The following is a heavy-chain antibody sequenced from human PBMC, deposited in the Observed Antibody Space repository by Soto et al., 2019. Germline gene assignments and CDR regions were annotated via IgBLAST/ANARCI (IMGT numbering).Heavy chain of an antibody. V-gene: IGHV3-7*03. D-gene: IGHD3-9*01. Sequence: PGGSLRLSCAASGFTFSSYWMSWVRQAPGKGLEWVANIKQDGSEKYYVDSVKGRFTISRDNAKNSLYLQMNSLRAEDTAVYYCARDAGSDILTGYYGIDYWGQGTLVTV. CDR1: GFTFSSYW. CDR3: ARDAGSDILTGYYGIDY. CDR2: IKQDGSEK. J-gene: IGHJ4*02.